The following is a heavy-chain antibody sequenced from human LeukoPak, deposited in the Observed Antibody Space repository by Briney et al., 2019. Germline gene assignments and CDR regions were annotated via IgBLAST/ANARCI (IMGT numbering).Heavy chain of an antibody. V-gene: IGHV1-18*01. J-gene: IGHJ3*02. D-gene: IGHD3-16*01. CDR2: ISAYNGNT. CDR1: GYTFTNYG. CDR3: ARPLMGGVLDKDAFDI. Sequence: EASVKVSCKASGYTFTNYGISWVRQAPGQGLEWMGWISAYNGNTNYAQKLQGRVTMTTDTSTSTAYMELRSLRSDDTAVYFCARPLMGGVLDKDAFDIWGQGTMVTVSS.